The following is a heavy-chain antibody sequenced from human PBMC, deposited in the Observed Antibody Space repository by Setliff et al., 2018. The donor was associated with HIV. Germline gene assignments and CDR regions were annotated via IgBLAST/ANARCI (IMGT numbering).Heavy chain of an antibody. Sequence: ASVKVSCKASGYSFNDYFMHWVRQAPGRGLEWMGWISPNNGDKNIPQSFQGRVTMTRDTSINTAYMELSGLRSDDSAMYYCASQLSNSLDYWGQGTLVTVSS. CDR3: ASQLSNSLDY. CDR1: GYSFNDYF. D-gene: IGHD7-27*01. CDR2: ISPNNGDK. V-gene: IGHV1-2*02. J-gene: IGHJ4*02.